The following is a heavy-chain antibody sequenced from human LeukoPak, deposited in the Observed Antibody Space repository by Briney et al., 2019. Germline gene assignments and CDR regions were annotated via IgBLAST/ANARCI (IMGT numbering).Heavy chain of an antibody. CDR2: IYHSGST. J-gene: IGHJ3*02. V-gene: IGHV4-30-2*01. Sequence: PSETLSLTCAVSGGSISSGGYSWSWIRQPLGKGLEWIGYIYHSGSTYYNPSLKSRVTISIDRSKNQFSLKLSSVTAADTAVYYCARVDYGAHRGAFDIWGQGTMVTVSS. CDR3: ARVDYGAHRGAFDI. D-gene: IGHD4-17*01. CDR1: GGSISSGGYS.